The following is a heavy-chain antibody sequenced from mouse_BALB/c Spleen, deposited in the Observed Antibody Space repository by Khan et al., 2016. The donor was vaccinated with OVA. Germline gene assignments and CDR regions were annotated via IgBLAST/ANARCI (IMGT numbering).Heavy chain of an antibody. CDR3: ARSKDRARY. Sequence: QVQLKQSGPGLVAPSQSLSITCTVYGYSLTRYGVHWVRQPPGKGLEWLGLIWAGGSTNYNWALMSRLSISIDNSKSLVFLIMNSLQTDDTALYYCARSKDRARYWGQGTTLTVSS. D-gene: IGHD3-3*01. J-gene: IGHJ2*01. CDR2: IWAGGST. CDR1: GYSLTRYG. V-gene: IGHV2-9*02.